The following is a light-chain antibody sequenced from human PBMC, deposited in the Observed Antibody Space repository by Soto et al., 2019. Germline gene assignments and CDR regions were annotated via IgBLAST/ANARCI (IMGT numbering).Light chain of an antibody. CDR2: GAS. J-gene: IGKJ5*01. Sequence: VLTQSPASLSLSPGERATLSCRASQSVDSYLVWYQQKPGQAPRLLIFGASNRATGIPARFSGSGSGTDFTLTINSLEPDDFAVYYCQQRDSWPITFGQGTRLEN. V-gene: IGKV3-11*01. CDR3: QQRDSWPIT. CDR1: QSVDSY.